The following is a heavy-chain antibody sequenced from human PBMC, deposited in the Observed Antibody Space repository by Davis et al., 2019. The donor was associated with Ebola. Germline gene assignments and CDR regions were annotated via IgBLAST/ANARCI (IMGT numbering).Heavy chain of an antibody. CDR2: MNPNSGNT. CDR1: GGTFSSYA. J-gene: IGHJ6*02. Sequence: ASVKVSCKASGGTFSSYAISWVRQAPGQGLEWMGWMNPNSGNTGYAQKFQGRVTMTRNTSISTAYMELSSLRSEDTAVYYCARTHSGPPTNYYYGMDVWGQGTTVTVSS. D-gene: IGHD5-12*01. V-gene: IGHV1-8*02. CDR3: ARTHSGPPTNYYYGMDV.